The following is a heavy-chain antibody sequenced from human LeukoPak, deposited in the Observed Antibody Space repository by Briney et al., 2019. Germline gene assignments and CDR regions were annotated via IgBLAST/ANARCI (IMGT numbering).Heavy chain of an antibody. CDR3: ATRSSTLAVARCLDD. Sequence: SYTLPLTSAVHVESSSAYIWCCLRPAAGKGLEWIGEIDDRGSTNYNESVKSRATISVDTSKNHFSLSLTSVTAADTAVYYCATRSSTLAVARCLDDWGQGTVVTVSS. D-gene: IGHD6-6*01. CDR2: IDDRGST. J-gene: IGHJ4*03. CDR1: VESSSAYI. V-gene: IGHV4-34*01.